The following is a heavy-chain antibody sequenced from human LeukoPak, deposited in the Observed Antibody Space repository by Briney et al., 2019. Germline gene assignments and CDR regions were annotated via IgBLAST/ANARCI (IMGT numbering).Heavy chain of an antibody. Sequence: GGSLRLPCAASGFTFSSYSMNWVRQAPGKGLEWVSSISSSSSYIYYADSVKGRFTISRDNAKNSLYLQMNSLRAEDTAVYYCARDELVDGSGRSPLSDWGQGTLVTVSS. CDR3: ARDELVDGSGRSPLSD. D-gene: IGHD3-10*01. CDR2: ISSSSSYI. J-gene: IGHJ4*02. V-gene: IGHV3-21*01. CDR1: GFTFSSYS.